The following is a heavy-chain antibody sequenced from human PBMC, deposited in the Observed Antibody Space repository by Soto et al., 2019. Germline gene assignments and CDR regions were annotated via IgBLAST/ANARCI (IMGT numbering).Heavy chain of an antibody. CDR1: GGTFSSYA. CDR3: ARGSDIGAIDYYYYYYGMDV. V-gene: IGHV1-69*13. D-gene: IGHD6-6*01. J-gene: IGHJ6*02. CDR2: IIPIFGTA. Sequence: VKVSCKASGGTFSSYAISWVRQAPGQGLEWMGGIIPIFGTANYAQKFQGRVTITADESTSTAYMELSSLRSEDTAVYYCARGSDIGAIDYYYYYYGMDVWGQGTTVTVSS.